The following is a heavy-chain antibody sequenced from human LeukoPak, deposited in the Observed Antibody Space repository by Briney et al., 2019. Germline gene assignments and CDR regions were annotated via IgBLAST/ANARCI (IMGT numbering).Heavy chain of an antibody. J-gene: IGHJ3*02. CDR2: ISHDGSNK. CDR1: GIPFSIYG. Sequence: GRSLRLSCADSGIPFSIYGMHWVRQAPGKGLEWVAVISHDGSNKYYADSVKGRFTISRDNSKNTLYLQMNSLRAEDTAVYYCAKDLVGIGSGAFDIWGQGTMFTVSS. V-gene: IGHV3-30*18. D-gene: IGHD3-3*01. CDR3: AKDLVGIGSGAFDI.